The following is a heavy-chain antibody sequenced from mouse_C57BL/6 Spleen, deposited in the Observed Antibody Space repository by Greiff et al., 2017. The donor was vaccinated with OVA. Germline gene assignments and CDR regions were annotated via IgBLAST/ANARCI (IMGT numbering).Heavy chain of an antibody. Sequence: VQLQQSGPELVKPGASVKISCKASGYAFSSSWMNWVKQRPGKGLEWIGRIYPGDGDTNYNGKFKGKATLTADKSSSTAYMQLSSLTSEDSAVYCGARGEDYGSSHWYFDVWGTGTTVTVSS. J-gene: IGHJ1*03. CDR3: ARGEDYGSSHWYFDV. V-gene: IGHV1-82*01. CDR2: IYPGDGDT. CDR1: GYAFSSSW. D-gene: IGHD1-1*01.